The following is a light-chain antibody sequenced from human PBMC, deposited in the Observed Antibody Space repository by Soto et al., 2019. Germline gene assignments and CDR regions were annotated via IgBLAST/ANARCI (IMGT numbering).Light chain of an antibody. CDR2: KAS. CDR1: HSISRW. V-gene: IGKV1-5*03. J-gene: IGKJ1*01. Sequence: DIQNTQSPSSLSASVRDRVTITCRASHSISRWLACYQQKPGKAPKLLIYKASTLKSGVPSRFSGSGSGTEFTLTISSLQPDDFATYYCQHYNSYSEAFGQGTKADIK. CDR3: QHYNSYSEA.